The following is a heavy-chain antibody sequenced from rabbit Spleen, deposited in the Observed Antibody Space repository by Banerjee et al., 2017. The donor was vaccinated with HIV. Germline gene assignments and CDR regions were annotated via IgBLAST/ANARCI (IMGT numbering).Heavy chain of an antibody. CDR1: GFSFSDRDV. CDR2: INTATGKP. V-gene: IGHV1S45*01. D-gene: IGHD8-1*01. J-gene: IGHJ6*01. CDR3: ARDAGTSFSTYGMDL. Sequence: QEQLVESGGGLVKPEGSLTLTCKASGFSFSDRDVMCWVRQAPGKGLEWIACINTATGKPVYATWAKGRFTISRTSSTTVTLQMTSLTAADTATYFCARDAGTSFSTYGMDLWGPGTLVTVS.